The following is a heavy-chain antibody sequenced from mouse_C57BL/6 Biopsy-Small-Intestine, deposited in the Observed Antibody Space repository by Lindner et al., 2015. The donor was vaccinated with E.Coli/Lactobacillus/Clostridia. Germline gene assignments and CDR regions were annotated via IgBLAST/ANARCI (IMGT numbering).Heavy chain of an antibody. Sequence: VQLQESGAELVKPGASVKISCKASGYAFSSYWMNWVKQRPGKGLEWIGQIYPGDGDTNYNGKFKGKATLTADTSSSTAYMQLSSLTSEDSAVYFCARSGNYGPWFAYWGQGTLVTVAA. CDR3: ARSGNYGPWFAY. J-gene: IGHJ3*01. CDR2: IYPGDGDT. D-gene: IGHD1-1*02. CDR1: GYAFSSYW. V-gene: IGHV1-80*01.